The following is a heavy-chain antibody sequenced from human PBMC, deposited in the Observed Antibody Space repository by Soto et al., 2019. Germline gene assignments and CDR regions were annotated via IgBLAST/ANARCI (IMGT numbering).Heavy chain of an antibody. V-gene: IGHV3-74*01. J-gene: IGHJ4*02. CDR3: ARGDGDYDDGNGYLGRH. CDR2: IKSDGSGT. CDR1: GFTFSSYW. D-gene: IGHD3-22*01. Sequence: EVQLVESGGGLVQPGGSLRLSCAASGFTFSSYWMHWVRQAPGKGLVWVSRIKSDGSGTYYADSVKGRLTISRDNAKNTQCRRMTSLGVKEAAVYYCARGDGDYDDGNGYLGRHWGQGTLVTVSS.